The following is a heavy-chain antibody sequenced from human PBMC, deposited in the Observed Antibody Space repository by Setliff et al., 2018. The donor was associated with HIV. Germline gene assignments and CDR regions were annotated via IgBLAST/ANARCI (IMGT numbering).Heavy chain of an antibody. V-gene: IGHV4-4*08. CDR3: ARGSFIGDYYYFDY. Sequence: PSETLSLTCTVSGGSISTYFWTWIRQPPGKGLERIGYIYTSGSTNYNPSLKSRVTISVDTSKNQFSLKLSSVTAADTAVYYCARGSFIGDYYYFDYWGQGTLVTVSS. J-gene: IGHJ4*02. CDR2: IYTSGST. D-gene: IGHD3-10*01. CDR1: GGSISTYF.